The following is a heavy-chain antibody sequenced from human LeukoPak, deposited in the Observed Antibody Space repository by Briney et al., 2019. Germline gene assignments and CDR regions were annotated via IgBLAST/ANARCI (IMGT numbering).Heavy chain of an antibody. D-gene: IGHD4-17*01. CDR3: ARGYGFGGYFDY. CDR1: GYTFTGYY. Sequence: AGVTVSCKASGYTFTGYYLDWVGLAPGPGLEWMGLISPNSGGTNYAQKFQGRGTMTRATSISTAYMELSRLRSDDTAVYYCARGYGFGGYFDYWGQGTLVTVSS. J-gene: IGHJ4*02. V-gene: IGHV1-2*02. CDR2: ISPNSGGT.